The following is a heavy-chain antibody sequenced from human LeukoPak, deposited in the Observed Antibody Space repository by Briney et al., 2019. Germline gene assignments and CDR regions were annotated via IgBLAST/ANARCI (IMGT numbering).Heavy chain of an antibody. D-gene: IGHD1-26*01. CDR2: ISYDGSNK. J-gene: IGHJ4*02. Sequence: GRSLRLSCAASGFTFSSYAMHWVRQAPGKGLEWVAVISYDGSNKYYADSVKGRFTISRDNSKNTLYRQMNSLRAEDTAVYYCASSEWELTSLDYWVQGTLVSVSS. V-gene: IGHV3-30-3*01. CDR3: ASSEWELTSLDY. CDR1: GFTFSSYA.